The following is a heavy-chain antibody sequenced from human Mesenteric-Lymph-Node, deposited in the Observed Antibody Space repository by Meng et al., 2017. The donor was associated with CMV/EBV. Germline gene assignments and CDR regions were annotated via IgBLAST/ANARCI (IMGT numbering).Heavy chain of an antibody. CDR1: GDTFFTSV. J-gene: IGHJ5*02. CDR2: INPNSGDT. V-gene: IGHV1-2*02. CDR3: GRGNKSFDP. Sequence: ASVKVSCKPSGDTFFTSVISWVRQAPGQGLEWMGWINPNSGDTNYAQKFHGRVTMTRDTSISTGYMELSSLTSDDTAVYYCGRGNKSFDPWGQGTLVTVSS. D-gene: IGHD2/OR15-2a*01.